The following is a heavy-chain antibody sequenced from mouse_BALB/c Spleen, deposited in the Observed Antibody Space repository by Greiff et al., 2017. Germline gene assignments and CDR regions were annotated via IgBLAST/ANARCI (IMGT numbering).Heavy chain of an antibody. Sequence: QVQLQQSAAELARPGASVKMSCKASDYTFTSYTMHWVKQRPGQGLEWIGYINPSSGYTEYNQKFKDKTTLTADKSSSTAYMQLSSLTSEYSAVYYCARDYGYVYWYFDVWGAGTTVTVSS. CDR3: ARDYGYVYWYFDV. D-gene: IGHD1-2*01. CDR1: DYTFTSYT. V-gene: IGHV1-4*02. J-gene: IGHJ1*01. CDR2: INPSSGYT.